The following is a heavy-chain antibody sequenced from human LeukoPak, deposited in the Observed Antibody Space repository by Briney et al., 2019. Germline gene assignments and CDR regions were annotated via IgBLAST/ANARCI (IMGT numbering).Heavy chain of an antibody. J-gene: IGHJ4*02. CDR2: IKSKTDGGTT. D-gene: IGHD3-22*01. CDR3: AKDPHYDSSGYYYLY. CDR1: GFTFSNAW. Sequence: NPGGSLRLSCAASGFTFSNAWMSWVRQAPGKGLEWVGRIKSKTDGGTTDYAAPVKGRFTISRDDSKNTLYLQMNSLKAEDTAVYYCAKDPHYDSSGYYYLYRGQGTLVTVSS. V-gene: IGHV3-15*01.